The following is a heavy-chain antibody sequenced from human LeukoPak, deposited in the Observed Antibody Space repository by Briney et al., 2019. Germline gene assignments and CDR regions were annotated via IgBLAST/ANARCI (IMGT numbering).Heavy chain of an antibody. Sequence: ASVKVSCKASGYTFTSYTMNWVRQAPGQGLEWMGWINTNTGNPTYAQGFTGRFVLSLDTSVSTAYLQIRSLKAEDTAVYYCARTYDSSGYPSYGMDVWGQGTTVTVSS. CDR3: ARTYDSSGYPSYGMDV. CDR1: GYTFTSYT. CDR2: INTNTGNP. V-gene: IGHV7-4-1*02. J-gene: IGHJ6*02. D-gene: IGHD3-22*01.